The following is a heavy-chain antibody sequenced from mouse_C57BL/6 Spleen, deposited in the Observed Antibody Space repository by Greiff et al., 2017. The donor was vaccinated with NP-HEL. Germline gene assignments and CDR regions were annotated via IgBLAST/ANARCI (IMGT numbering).Heavy chain of an antibody. V-gene: IGHV1-81*01. CDR3: ARSKDHRVYYGSSYGDAMDY. D-gene: IGHD1-1*01. Sequence: VQLQQSGAELARPGASVKLSCKASGYTFTSYGISWVKQRTGQGLEWIGEIYPRSGNTYYNEKFKGKATLTADKSSSTAYMELRSLTSEDSAVYFCARSKDHRVYYGSSYGDAMDYWGQGTSVTVSS. J-gene: IGHJ4*01. CDR2: IYPRSGNT. CDR1: GYTFTSYG.